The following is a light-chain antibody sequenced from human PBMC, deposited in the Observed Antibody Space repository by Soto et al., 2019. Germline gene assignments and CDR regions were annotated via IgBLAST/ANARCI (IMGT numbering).Light chain of an antibody. J-gene: IGKJ2*01. CDR1: QGIGDT. V-gene: IGKV3-15*01. CDR3: HQYYTSPHT. CDR2: DTS. Sequence: EVVMRQSPATLSVSPGEGATLSCRASQGIGDTLAWYQHKPGQTPRLLIYDTSTRATGVPARFSGSRSGTEFSLSISRLEPEDSAVYYCHQYYTSPHTFGQGTSLQIK.